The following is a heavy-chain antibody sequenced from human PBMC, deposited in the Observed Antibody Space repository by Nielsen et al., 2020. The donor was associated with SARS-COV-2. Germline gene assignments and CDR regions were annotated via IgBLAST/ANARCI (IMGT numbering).Heavy chain of an antibody. J-gene: IGHJ6*02. V-gene: IGHV3-13*01. CDR3: ARAGALSSSWYSMDF. D-gene: IGHD6-13*01. CDR1: GFTFNNYD. Sequence: GESLKISCAASGFTFNNYDMHWVRQATGKGLEWVSAIGTGGDTFYPGSVKGRFTISRENAKNSLYLQMISLRAGDTAVYYCARAGALSSSWYSMDFWGQGTTVTVSS. CDR2: IGTGGDT.